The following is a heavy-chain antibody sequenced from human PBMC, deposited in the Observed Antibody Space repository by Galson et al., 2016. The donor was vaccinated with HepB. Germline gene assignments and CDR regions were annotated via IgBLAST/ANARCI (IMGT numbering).Heavy chain of an antibody. J-gene: IGHJ1*01. V-gene: IGHV3-30*04. CDR2: ISHDGNNK. D-gene: IGHD3-10*01. Sequence: SLRLSCAASGFAFSSYAMHWVRQAPGRGLEWVAFISHDGNNKYYPDSVKGRFSSSRDNSKNTLYLQINSLRPEDTAVYYCARDRAADIIRGVVSHFHHWGQGTLVIVSS. CDR3: ARDRAADIIRGVVSHFHH. CDR1: GFAFSSYA.